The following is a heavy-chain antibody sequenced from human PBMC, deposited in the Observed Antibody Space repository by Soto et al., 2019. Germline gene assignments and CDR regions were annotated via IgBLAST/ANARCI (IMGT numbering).Heavy chain of an antibody. CDR1: GFTFSSYG. CDR2: ISYDGSNK. V-gene: IGHV3-30*18. Sequence: QVQLVESGGGVVQPGRSLRLSCAASGFTFSSYGMHWVRQAPGKGLEWVAVISYDGSNKYYADSVKGRFTISRDNSKNTLYLQMNSLRAEDTAVYYCAKDSVIEIATTESLDYWGQGTMVTVSS. CDR3: AKDSVIEIATTESLDY. J-gene: IGHJ4*02. D-gene: IGHD2-21*01.